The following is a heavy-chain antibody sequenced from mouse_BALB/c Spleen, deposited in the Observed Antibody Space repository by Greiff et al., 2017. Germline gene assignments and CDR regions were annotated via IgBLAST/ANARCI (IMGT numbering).Heavy chain of an antibody. CDR2: ISNGGGST. CDR3: ARHGDGYSLYYFDY. CDR1: GFTFSSYT. V-gene: IGHV5-12-2*01. D-gene: IGHD2-3*01. J-gene: IGHJ2*01. Sequence: DVKLVESGGGLVQPGGSLKLSCAASGFTFSSYTMSWVRQTPEKRLEWVAYISNGGGSTYYPDTVKGRFTISRDNATNTLYLQMSSLKSEDTAMYYCARHGDGYSLYYFDYWGQGTTLTVSS.